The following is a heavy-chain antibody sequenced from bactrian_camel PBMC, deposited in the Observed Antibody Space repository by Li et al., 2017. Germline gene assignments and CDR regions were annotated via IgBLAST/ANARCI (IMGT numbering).Heavy chain of an antibody. V-gene: IGHV3S6*01. CDR2: IDDDGKVT. J-gene: IGHJ4*01. D-gene: IGHD3*01. CDR1: GFTHSGVTFDTYF. CDR3: AAAPSCARGSWCYAATRPLRRECYAS. Sequence: QLVESGGDSVQAGGSLRLSCVASGFTHSGVTFDTYFMAWFRQAEGKEREGVAAIDDDGKVTYADSVKGRFTISKDNAKNTLYLQMNSLKPEDTAMYYCAAAPSCARGSWCYAATRPLRRECYASWGQGTQVTVS.